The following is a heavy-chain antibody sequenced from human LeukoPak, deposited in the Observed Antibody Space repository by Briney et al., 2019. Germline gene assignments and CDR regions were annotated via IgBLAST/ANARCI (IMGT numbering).Heavy chain of an antibody. Sequence: GASVKVSCXASGYTFTGYYMHWVRQAPGQGLEWMGRINPNSGGTNYAQKFQGRVTMTRDTSISTDYMELSRLRSDDTAVYYCARLPRSGYSYGSDYRGQGTLVTVSS. CDR1: GYTFTGYY. D-gene: IGHD5-18*01. CDR2: INPNSGGT. J-gene: IGHJ4*02. CDR3: ARLPRSGYSYGSDY. V-gene: IGHV1-2*06.